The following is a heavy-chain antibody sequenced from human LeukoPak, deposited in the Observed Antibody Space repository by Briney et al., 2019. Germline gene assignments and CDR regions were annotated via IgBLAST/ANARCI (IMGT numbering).Heavy chain of an antibody. J-gene: IGHJ3*02. CDR1: GYRFTSYS. D-gene: IGHD1-14*01. CDR3: ARASGEGQTSFDI. CDR2: INPNSGDT. V-gene: IGHV1-2*02. Sequence: ASVKVSCKAAGYRFTSYSMHWVRQPPGLGLEWMGWINPNSGDTKNAQNFQGRVTMTRDTAISTVYMGLSSLRADGTAVFYCARASGEGQTSFDIWGERGVFTVSS.